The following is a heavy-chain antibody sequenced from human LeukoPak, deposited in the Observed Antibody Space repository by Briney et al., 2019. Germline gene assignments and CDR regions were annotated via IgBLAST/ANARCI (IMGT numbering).Heavy chain of an antibody. D-gene: IGHD5-12*01. CDR1: GFTFSSYA. V-gene: IGHV3-23*01. CDR2: ISGSGGST. CDR3: ARDKGLGHYFDY. J-gene: IGHJ4*02. Sequence: GGSLRLSCAASGFTFSSYAMSWVRQAPGKGLEWVSAISGSGGSTYYADSVKGRFTISRDNSKNTLYLQMNSLRAEDTAVYYCARDKGLGHYFDYWGQGTLVTVSS.